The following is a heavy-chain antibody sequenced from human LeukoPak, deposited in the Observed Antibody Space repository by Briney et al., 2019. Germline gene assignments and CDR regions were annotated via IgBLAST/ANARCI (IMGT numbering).Heavy chain of an antibody. V-gene: IGHV4-34*01. CDR2: INHSGST. CDR1: GGSFSGYY. CDR3: ASYVDCGGDCYRVGY. Sequence: PSETLSLTCAVYGGSFSGYYWSWIRQPPGKGLEWIGEINHSGSTYYNPSLKSRVTISVDTSKNQFSLKLSSVTAADTAVYYCASYVDCGGDCYRVGYWGQGTLVTVSS. D-gene: IGHD2-21*02. J-gene: IGHJ4*02.